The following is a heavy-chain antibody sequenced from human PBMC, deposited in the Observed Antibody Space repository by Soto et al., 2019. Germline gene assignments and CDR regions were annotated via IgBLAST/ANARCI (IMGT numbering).Heavy chain of an antibody. CDR1: GFTFSSYA. V-gene: IGHV3-23*01. CDR3: AKGGLRANTPRNWFDP. CDR2: ISESGSDT. J-gene: IGHJ5*02. D-gene: IGHD2-15*01. Sequence: EVQLSESGGGLVQPGGSLRLSCAASGFTFSSYAMSWVRQAPGKGLEWVSTISESGSDTHYADSVKGRLTITRHNSKNTLYAPTNSPRAEDPAVFYCAKGGLRANTPRNWFDPWGQGTVVSVSS.